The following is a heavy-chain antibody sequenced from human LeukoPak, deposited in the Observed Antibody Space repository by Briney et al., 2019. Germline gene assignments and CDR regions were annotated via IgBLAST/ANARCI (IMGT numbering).Heavy chain of an antibody. Sequence: GGSLRLSCAASGFTVSSNYMSWVRQAPGKGLEWVSVIYSGGSTYYADSVKGRFTISRDNSKNTLYLQMNSLRAEDTAVYYCAGGPPALVGYDILTGYYKSYYYYYMDVWGKGTTVTVSS. D-gene: IGHD3-9*01. CDR2: IYSGGST. J-gene: IGHJ6*03. V-gene: IGHV3-66*02. CDR3: AGGPPALVGYDILTGYYKSYYYYYMDV. CDR1: GFTVSSNY.